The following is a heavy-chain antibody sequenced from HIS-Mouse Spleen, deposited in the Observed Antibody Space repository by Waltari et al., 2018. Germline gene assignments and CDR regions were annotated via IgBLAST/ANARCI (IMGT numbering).Heavy chain of an antibody. V-gene: IGHV4-34*01. Sequence: QVQLQQWGAGLLKPSETLSLTCAVYGGSFSGYYWSWIRQPPGKGLEWIGEINHSGSTNDNPARRSRVTISVDTSKNQFSLKLSSVTAADTAVYYCARGRSPATVTIGYYFDYWGQGTLVTVSS. CDR2: INHSGST. D-gene: IGHD4-17*01. CDR1: GGSFSGYY. J-gene: IGHJ4*02. CDR3: ARGRSPATVTIGYYFDY.